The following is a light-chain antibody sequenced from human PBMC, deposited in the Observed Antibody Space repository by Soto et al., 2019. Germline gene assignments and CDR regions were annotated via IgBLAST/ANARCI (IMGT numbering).Light chain of an antibody. CDR3: QQLNSYPLT. Sequence: QLTQSPSFLSASVGDRVTITCRASQGISSYLAWYQQKPGKAPKLLIYAASTLQSGVPSRFSGSGSGTEFTLTISSLQPEDFATYYCQQLNSYPLTFGGGTKVEIK. V-gene: IGKV1-9*01. CDR2: AAS. CDR1: QGISSY. J-gene: IGKJ4*01.